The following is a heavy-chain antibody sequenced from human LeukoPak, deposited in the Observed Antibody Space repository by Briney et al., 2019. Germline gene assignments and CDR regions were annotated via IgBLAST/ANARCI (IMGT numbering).Heavy chain of an antibody. CDR1: GFTFSSYW. J-gene: IGHJ3*02. CDR3: ARVVPAARGAFDI. Sequence: GGSLRLSCVSSGFTFSSYWMHWVRQAPGKGLVWVSRINTDGRTTTYADSVKGRFTISRDNAKNTLYLQMNSLRAEDTAVYYCARVVPAARGAFDIWGQGTMVTVSS. D-gene: IGHD2-2*01. V-gene: IGHV3-74*01. CDR2: INTDGRTT.